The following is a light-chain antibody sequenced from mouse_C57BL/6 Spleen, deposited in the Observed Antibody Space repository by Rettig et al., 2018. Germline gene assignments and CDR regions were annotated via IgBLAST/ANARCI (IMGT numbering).Light chain of an antibody. CDR2: RAN. Sequence: DIKMTQSPSSMYASLGERVTITCKASQDINSYLSWFQQKPGKSPKTLIYRANRLVDGVPSRFSGSGSGQDYSLTISSLEYEDMGIYYCLQYDEFPPTFGGGTKLEIK. CDR3: LQYDEFPPT. CDR1: QDINSY. J-gene: IGKJ1*01. V-gene: IGKV14-111*01.